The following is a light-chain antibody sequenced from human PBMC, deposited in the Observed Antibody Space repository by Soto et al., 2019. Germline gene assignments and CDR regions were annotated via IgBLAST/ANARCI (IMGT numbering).Light chain of an antibody. Sequence: QSVLTQPPSASGTPGQWFTISCSGSNSNIGSNTVNWYQQLPGTAPKLLIYYDNLRPSGVPDRISGSKSGTSASLAISGLQSDDEADYYCAAWDDSLHGRVFGTGTKLTVL. J-gene: IGLJ1*01. CDR3: AAWDDSLHGRV. CDR2: YDN. CDR1: NSNIGSNT. V-gene: IGLV1-44*01.